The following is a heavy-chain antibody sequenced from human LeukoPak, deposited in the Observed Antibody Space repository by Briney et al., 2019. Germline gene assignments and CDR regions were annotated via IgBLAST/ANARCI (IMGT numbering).Heavy chain of an antibody. V-gene: IGHV4-61*01. CDR1: GGSVSSGSYY. CDR3: AAELPAAMGGYYYYGRDV. CDR2: IYYSGST. D-gene: IGHD2-2*01. Sequence: SETLSLTCTVSGGSVSSGSYYWSWIRQPPGKGLEWIGYIYYSGSTNYNPSLKSRVTISIDTSKNQFSLKLSSVTAADTAVYYCAAELPAAMGGYYYYGRDVGGKGPTVTVPS. J-gene: IGHJ6*04.